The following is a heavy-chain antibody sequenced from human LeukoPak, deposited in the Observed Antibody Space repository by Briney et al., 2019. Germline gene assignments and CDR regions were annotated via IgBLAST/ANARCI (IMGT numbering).Heavy chain of an antibody. CDR2: IIPIFGTA. CDR1: GGTFSSYA. D-gene: IGHD1-1*01. V-gene: IGHV1-69*01. Sequence: SVKVSCKASGGTFSSYAISWVRQAPGQGLEWMGGIIPIFGTANYPQKFQGRVTITADESTSTAYMELSSLRSEDTAVYYCARVASDWSDFVRYYYYYMDVWGKGTTVTVSS. J-gene: IGHJ6*03. CDR3: ARVASDWSDFVRYYYYYMDV.